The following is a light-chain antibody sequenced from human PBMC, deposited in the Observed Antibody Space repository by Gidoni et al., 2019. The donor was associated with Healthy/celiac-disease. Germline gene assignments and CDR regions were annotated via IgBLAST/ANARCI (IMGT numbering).Light chain of an antibody. V-gene: IGKV3-11*01. Sequence: DIVLTQSPATLSLSPGERATISCRASQSVSSYLAWYQQKPGQAPRPLIYDASNRATGIPARFSGSGSGTDFTLTISSLEPEDFAVYYCQQRSNWPRLTVXGXTKVEIK. CDR2: DAS. CDR3: QQRSNWPRLT. J-gene: IGKJ4*01. CDR1: QSVSSY.